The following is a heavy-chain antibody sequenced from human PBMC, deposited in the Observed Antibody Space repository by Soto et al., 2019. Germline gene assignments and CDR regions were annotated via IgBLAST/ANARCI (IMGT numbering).Heavy chain of an antibody. J-gene: IGHJ4*02. CDR2: INHSGST. D-gene: IGHD5-18*01. CDR1: GGSFSGYY. V-gene: IGHV4-34*01. Sequence: ETLSLTCAVYGGSFSGYYWSWIRQPPGKGLEWIGEINHSGSTNYNPSLKSRVTISVDTSMNQFSLKLSSVTAADTAVYYCARGGVDTAMVYFDYWGQGTLVTVSS. CDR3: ARGGVDTAMVYFDY.